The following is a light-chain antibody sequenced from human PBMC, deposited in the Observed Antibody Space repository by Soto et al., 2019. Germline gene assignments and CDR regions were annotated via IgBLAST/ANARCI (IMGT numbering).Light chain of an antibody. CDR3: AAWDDSLNGPG. J-gene: IGLJ2*01. Sequence: QSVLTQPPSASGTPGQRVTISCSGSNSNIGSNTVNWYQQLPGTAPKLLIYSNNQRPSGVPDRFPGAKSGTSASLAISGLQSEDEADYYCAAWDDSLNGPGFGGGTQLA. CDR1: NSNIGSNT. V-gene: IGLV1-44*01. CDR2: SNN.